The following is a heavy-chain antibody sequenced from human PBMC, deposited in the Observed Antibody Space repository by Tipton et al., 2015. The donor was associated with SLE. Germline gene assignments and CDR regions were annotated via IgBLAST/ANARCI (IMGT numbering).Heavy chain of an antibody. Sequence: LRLSCTVSGGSISSSSYYWGWIRQPPGKGLEWIGSIYYSGSTYYNPSLKSRVTISVDTSKNQFSLKLSSVTAADTAVYYCARPLSSSWVTFDYWGQGTLVTVSS. V-gene: IGHV4-39*07. D-gene: IGHD6-13*01. CDR1: GGSISSSSYY. J-gene: IGHJ4*02. CDR2: IYYSGST. CDR3: ARPLSSSWVTFDY.